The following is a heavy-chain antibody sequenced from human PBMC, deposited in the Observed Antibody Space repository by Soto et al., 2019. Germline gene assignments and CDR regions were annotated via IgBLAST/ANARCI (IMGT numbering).Heavy chain of an antibody. CDR3: EGWYHGDYLDY. Sequence: SETLSLTSAVYGGSFRGYYWSWIRQPPGKGLEWIGEINHSGSTNYNPSLKSRVTISVDTSKNQFSLKLRSVTAADTAVYYCEGWYHGDYLDYWGQGTLVTVSS. V-gene: IGHV4-34*01. J-gene: IGHJ4*02. CDR2: INHSGST. D-gene: IGHD2-2*01. CDR1: GGSFRGYY.